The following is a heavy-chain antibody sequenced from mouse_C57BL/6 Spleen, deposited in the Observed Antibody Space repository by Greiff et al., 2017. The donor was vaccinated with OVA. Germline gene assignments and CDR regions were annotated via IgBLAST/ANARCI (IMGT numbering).Heavy chain of an antibody. CDR1: GYTFTSYW. D-gene: IGHD1-1*01. CDR2: IYPGSGST. CDR3: ARSTTVVGGFDY. Sequence: QVQLKEPGAELVKPGASVKMSCKASGYTFTSYWITWVKQRPGQGLEWIGDIYPGSGSTNYNEKFKSKATLTVDTSSSTAYMQLSSLTSEDSAVYYCARSTTVVGGFDYWGQGTTLTVSS. J-gene: IGHJ2*01. V-gene: IGHV1-55*01.